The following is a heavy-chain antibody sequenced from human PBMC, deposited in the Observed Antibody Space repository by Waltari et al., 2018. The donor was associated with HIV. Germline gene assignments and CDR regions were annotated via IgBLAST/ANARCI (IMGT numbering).Heavy chain of an antibody. Sequence: HLVESGGGVVQTTTSLRLSCVAYGFTFSEDAMHWVRQSAGKGLEWVGLITHDATKTFVVVPLKGRFSISRDNSKNTLYLTINSLKVEYSAVYYCARRNVGGLDLWGQGATVIVS. V-gene: IGHV3-30*04. CDR1: GFTFSEDA. D-gene: IGHD2-15*01. CDR2: ITHDATKT. CDR3: ARRNVGGLDL. J-gene: IGHJ6*02.